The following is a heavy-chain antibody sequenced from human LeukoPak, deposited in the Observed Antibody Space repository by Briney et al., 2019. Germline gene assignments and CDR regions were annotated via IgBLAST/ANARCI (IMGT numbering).Heavy chain of an antibody. CDR3: ARESGTTPFDY. Sequence: PSETLSLTCAVYGGSFNGYYWNWMPQPPGKGLEWIGEITHNGSTNYNPSLKSRVTISVGTSKNQFSLKLSSVTAADTAVYYCARESGTTPFDYWGQGTLVTVSS. CDR2: ITHNGST. J-gene: IGHJ4*02. D-gene: IGHD1-1*01. V-gene: IGHV4-34*01. CDR1: GGSFNGYY.